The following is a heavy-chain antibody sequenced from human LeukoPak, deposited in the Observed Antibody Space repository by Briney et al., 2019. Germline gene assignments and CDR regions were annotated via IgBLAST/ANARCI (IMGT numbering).Heavy chain of an antibody. CDR2: IYYSGST. Sequence: SETLSLTCTVSGGSISSSSYYWGWIRQPPGKGLEWIGSIYYSGSTYYNPSLKSRVTISVDTSKNQFSLKLSSVTAADTAVYYCAKDGDCSGYNCYFIDSWGQGTLVTVSS. J-gene: IGHJ4*02. V-gene: IGHV4-39*02. CDR1: GGSISSSSYY. D-gene: IGHD2-15*01. CDR3: AKDGDCSGYNCYFIDS.